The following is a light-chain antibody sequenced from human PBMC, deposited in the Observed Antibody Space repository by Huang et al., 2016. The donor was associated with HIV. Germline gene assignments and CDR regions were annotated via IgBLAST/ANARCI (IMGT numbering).Light chain of an antibody. Sequence: DIQMTQSPSSLSASLGDRVTITCRASQPINSHLNWYQQKLGKAPKILIYVASFLQSGAPSRFSGSGSGTDFTLTISSLQPDDFAVYYCQQSYTTPWTFGQGAKVEIK. J-gene: IGKJ1*01. CDR1: QPINSH. CDR2: VAS. V-gene: IGKV1-39*01. CDR3: QQSYTTPWT.